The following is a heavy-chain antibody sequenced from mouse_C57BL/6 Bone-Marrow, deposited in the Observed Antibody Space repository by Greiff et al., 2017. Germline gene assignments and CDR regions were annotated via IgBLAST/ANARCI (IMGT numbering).Heavy chain of an antibody. CDR2: IDPENGDT. J-gene: IGHJ3*01. Sequence: VHVKQSGAELVRPGASVKLSCTASGFNIKDDYMHWVKQRPEQGLEWIGWIDPENGDTEYASKFQGKATITVDTSSNTAYLQLSSLTSEDTAVYYCTRIAYWGQGTLVTDSA. CDR1: GFNIKDDY. V-gene: IGHV14-4*01. CDR3: TRIAY.